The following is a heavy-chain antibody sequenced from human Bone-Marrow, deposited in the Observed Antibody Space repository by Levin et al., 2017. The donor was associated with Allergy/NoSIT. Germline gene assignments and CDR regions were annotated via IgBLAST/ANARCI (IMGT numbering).Heavy chain of an antibody. V-gene: IGHV3-13*04. J-gene: IGHJ2*01. CDR2: IGTAGDT. Sequence: PGGSLRLSCAASGFTFSSYDMHWVRQATGKGLEWVSAIGTAGDTYYPGSVKGRFTISRENAKNSLYLQMNSLRAGDTAVYYCARDSRYCSSTSCRITNWYFDLWGRGTLVTVSS. CDR1: GFTFSSYD. D-gene: IGHD2-2*01. CDR3: ARDSRYCSSTSCRITNWYFDL.